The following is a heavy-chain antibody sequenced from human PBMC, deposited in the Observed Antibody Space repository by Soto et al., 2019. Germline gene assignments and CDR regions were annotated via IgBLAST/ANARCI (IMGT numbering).Heavy chain of an antibody. D-gene: IGHD2-8*01. CDR2: ISYDGSNK. Sequence: QVQLVESGGGVVQPGRSLRLSCAASGFTFSSYGMHWVRQAPGKGLEWVAVISYDGSNKYYADSVKGRFTISRDNSKNTLYLKMNSLRAEDTAVYYCAKDRGYCTNGVCAGYSSSWAFDYWGQGTLVTVSS. J-gene: IGHJ4*02. CDR1: GFTFSSYG. V-gene: IGHV3-30*18. CDR3: AKDRGYCTNGVCAGYSSSWAFDY.